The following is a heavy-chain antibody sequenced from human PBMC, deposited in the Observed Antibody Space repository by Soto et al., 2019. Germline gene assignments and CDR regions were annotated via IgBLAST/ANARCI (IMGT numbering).Heavy chain of an antibody. CDR2: IIPIFGTA. CDR1: GGTFSSYA. J-gene: IGHJ5*02. D-gene: IGHD3-22*01. CDR3: ARREDYYDSCGRSTNWFDP. Sequence: QVQLVQSGAEVKKPGSSVKVSCKASGGTFSSYAISWVRQAPGQGLEWMGGIIPIFGTANYAQKFQGRVTITADESTSTAYMELSRLRSEDTAVYYCARREDYYDSCGRSTNWFDPWGQGTLVTVSS. V-gene: IGHV1-69*01.